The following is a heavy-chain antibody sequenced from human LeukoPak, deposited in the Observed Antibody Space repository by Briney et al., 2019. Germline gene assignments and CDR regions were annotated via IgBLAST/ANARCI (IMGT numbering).Heavy chain of an antibody. CDR3: ARGRVVVVTAIYNFDY. CDR1: GFTFSGYS. CDR2: ISSSSSTI. D-gene: IGHD2-21*02. J-gene: IGHJ4*02. V-gene: IGHV3-48*02. Sequence: GGSLRLSCAASGFTFSGYSMNWVRQAPGKGLEWVSYISSSSSTIHYADSVKGRFTISRDNPKNSLYLQMNSLRDEDTAVYYCARGRVVVVTAIYNFDYWGQGTLVTVSS.